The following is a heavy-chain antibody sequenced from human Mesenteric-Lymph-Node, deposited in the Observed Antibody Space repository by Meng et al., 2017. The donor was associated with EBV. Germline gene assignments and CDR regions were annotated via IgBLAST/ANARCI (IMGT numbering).Heavy chain of an antibody. D-gene: IGHD4-11*01. V-gene: IGHV3-23*01. CDR1: GFAFSSYG. CDR2: ISGSGGTT. CDR3: ANVPYSY. Sequence: EVRLLESXXGLVQXGWSLRLSCAASGFAFSSYGMSWVRQAPGKGLEWVSGISGSGGTTYYADSVKGRFTVSRDNPGNTLSLQMNNLRVEDTAVYYCANVPYSYWGQGTLGTVSS. J-gene: IGHJ4*02.